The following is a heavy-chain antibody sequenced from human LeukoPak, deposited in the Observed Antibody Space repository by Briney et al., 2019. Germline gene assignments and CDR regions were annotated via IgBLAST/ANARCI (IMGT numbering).Heavy chain of an antibody. V-gene: IGHV4-59*01. J-gene: IGHJ5*02. CDR1: GGSISSYY. CDR3: ARGYCSGGSCYPLSDWFDP. D-gene: IGHD2-15*01. CDR2: IYYSGST. Sequence: SETLSLTCTVSGGSISSYYWSWIRQPPGKGLEWIGYIYYSGSTNYNPSLKSRVTISVDTSKNQFSLKLSSVTAADTAVYYCARGYCSGGSCYPLSDWFDPWGQGTLVTVSS.